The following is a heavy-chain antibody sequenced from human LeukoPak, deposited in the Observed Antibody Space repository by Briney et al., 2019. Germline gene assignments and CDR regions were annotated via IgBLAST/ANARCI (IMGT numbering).Heavy chain of an antibody. CDR2: IYTSGST. V-gene: IGHV4-4*07. Sequence: ASETLSLTCTVSGGSISSYYWSWIRQPAGKGLEWIGRIYTSGSTNYNPSLKSRVTMSVDTSKNQFSLKLSSVTAADTAVYYCARAPTVSVGYCSSSSRQADYWGQGTLVTVSS. CDR1: GGSISSYY. CDR3: ARAPTVSVGYCSSSSRQADY. J-gene: IGHJ4*02. D-gene: IGHD2-2*01.